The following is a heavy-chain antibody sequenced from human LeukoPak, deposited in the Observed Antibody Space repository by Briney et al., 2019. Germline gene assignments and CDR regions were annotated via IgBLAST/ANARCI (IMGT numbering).Heavy chain of an antibody. D-gene: IGHD5-18*01. V-gene: IGHV1-69*13. CDR2: IIPIFGTA. Sequence: SVKVSCKASGGTFSSYAISWVRQAPGQGHEWMGGIIPIFGTANYAQKFQGRVTITADESTSTAYMELSSLRSEDTAVYYCARDLNPDTAMGMDWFDPWGQGTLVTVSS. CDR3: ARDLNPDTAMGMDWFDP. J-gene: IGHJ5*02. CDR1: GGTFSSYA.